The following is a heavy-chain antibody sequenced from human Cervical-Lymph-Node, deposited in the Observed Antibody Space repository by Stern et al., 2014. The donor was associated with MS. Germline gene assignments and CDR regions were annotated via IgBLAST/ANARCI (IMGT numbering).Heavy chain of an antibody. CDR1: GGTFSSYA. J-gene: IGHJ4*02. D-gene: IGHD6-19*01. V-gene: IGHV1-69*01. Sequence: QVQLVQSGAEVKKPGSSVKVSCKASGGTFSSYAFSWVRQAPGQGLEWMGGIIPIFGRPNYAQKFQGRVTITADESTSTVYMELSSLRSEDTAVYYCARGEKQWLSLWDYWGQGTLVTVSS. CDR3: ARGEKQWLSLWDY. CDR2: IIPIFGRP.